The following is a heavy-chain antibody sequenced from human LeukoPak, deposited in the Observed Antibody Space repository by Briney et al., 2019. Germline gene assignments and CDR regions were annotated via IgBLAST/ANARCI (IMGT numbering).Heavy chain of an antibody. CDR3: AKGNIAAAANFDY. CDR2: ISGSGDYT. D-gene: IGHD6-13*01. CDR1: GFAFSNYA. V-gene: IGHV3-23*01. J-gene: IGHJ4*02. Sequence: GGSLRLSCAASGFAFSNYAMSWVRQAPGKGLEWVSCISGSGDYTYYADSVKGRFTISRDNSKNTLHLQMNSLRAEDTAVYYCAKGNIAAAANFDYWGQGTLVTVSS.